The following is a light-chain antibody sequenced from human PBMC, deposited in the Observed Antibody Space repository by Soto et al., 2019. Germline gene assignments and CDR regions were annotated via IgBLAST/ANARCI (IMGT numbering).Light chain of an antibody. Sequence: DIQMTQSPSTLSASVGDRVTITCRASQSFNSWLAWYQQKPGKAPKLLIYDASTLASGVPSRFSGSGSGTEFTLTISSLQPDDFATYYCQQYNTYWTFDQGTKVEIK. V-gene: IGKV1-5*01. CDR3: QQYNTYWT. CDR2: DAS. CDR1: QSFNSW. J-gene: IGKJ1*01.